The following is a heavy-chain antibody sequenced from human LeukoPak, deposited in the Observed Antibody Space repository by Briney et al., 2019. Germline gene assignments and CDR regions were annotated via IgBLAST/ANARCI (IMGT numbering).Heavy chain of an antibody. D-gene: IGHD6-25*01. CDR2: ISSSSSYI. Sequence: GGSLRLSCAASGFTFSSYSMNWVRQAPGKGLEWVSSISSSSSYIYYADSVRGRFTISRDNAKNSLYVRMNSLRAEDTAVYYCAHSLYGSAATGYWGQGTLVTVSS. CDR3: AHSLYGSAATGY. J-gene: IGHJ4*02. CDR1: GFTFSSYS. V-gene: IGHV3-21*01.